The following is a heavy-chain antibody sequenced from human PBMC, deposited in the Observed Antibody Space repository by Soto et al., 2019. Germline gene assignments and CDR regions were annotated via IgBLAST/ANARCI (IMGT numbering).Heavy chain of an antibody. J-gene: IGHJ4*02. CDR2: IWYDGSNK. Sequence: QVQLVESGGGVVQPGRSLRLSCAASGFTFSSYGMHWVRQAPGKGLEWVAVIWYDGSNKYYADSVKGRFTISRDNSKNTLYMQMNSLRDEDTAVYYCASEDYGSGSFDYWGQGTLVTVSS. CDR1: GFTFSSYG. V-gene: IGHV3-33*01. D-gene: IGHD3-10*01. CDR3: ASEDYGSGSFDY.